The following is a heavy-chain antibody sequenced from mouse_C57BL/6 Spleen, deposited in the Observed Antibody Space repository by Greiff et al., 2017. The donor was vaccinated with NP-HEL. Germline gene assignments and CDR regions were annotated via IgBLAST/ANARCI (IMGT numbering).Heavy chain of an antibody. Sequence: VQLQQSGAELVKPGASVKLSCTASGFNIKDYYMHWVKQRTEQGLEWIGRIDPEDGETNYAPKFQGKATITADTSSNTAYLQLSSLTSEDTAVYYCAQTTVVDYYYAMDYWGQGTSVTVSS. CDR1: GFNIKDYY. CDR2: IDPEDGET. CDR3: AQTTVVDYYYAMDY. J-gene: IGHJ4*01. V-gene: IGHV14-2*01. D-gene: IGHD1-1*01.